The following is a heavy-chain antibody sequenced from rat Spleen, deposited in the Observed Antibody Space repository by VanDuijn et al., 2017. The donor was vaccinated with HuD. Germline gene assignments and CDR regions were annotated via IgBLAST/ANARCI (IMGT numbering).Heavy chain of an antibody. V-gene: IGHV5-25*01. D-gene: IGHD3-1*01. Sequence: EVQLVESGGGLVQPGRSLKLSCAASGFTFSNYYMAWVRQAPGKGLEWVASITNASGRTYYPDSVKGRFTISRDNAKSTLYLQMSSLRSEDTATYYCARHSAAPVYVMDAWGQG. CDR2: ITNASGRT. CDR3: ARHSAAPVYVMDA. J-gene: IGHJ4*01. CDR1: GFTFSNYY.